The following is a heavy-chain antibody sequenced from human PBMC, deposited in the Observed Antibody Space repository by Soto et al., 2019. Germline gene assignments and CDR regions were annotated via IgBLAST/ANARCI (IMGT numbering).Heavy chain of an antibody. V-gene: IGHV4-59*01. CDR1: GGSISSYY. D-gene: IGHD1-1*01. CDR2: IYYSGST. Sequence: SETLSLTCTVSGGSISSYYWSWIRQPPGKGLEWIGYIYYSGSTNYNPSLKSRVTISVDTSKNQFSLKLSSVTAADTALYHCAKVSPEINWNDFDYWGQGTPVTVSS. CDR3: AKVSPEINWNDFDY. J-gene: IGHJ4*02.